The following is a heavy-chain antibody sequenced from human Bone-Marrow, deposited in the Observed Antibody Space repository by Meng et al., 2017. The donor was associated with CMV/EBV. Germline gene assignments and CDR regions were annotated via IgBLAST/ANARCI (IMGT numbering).Heavy chain of an antibody. V-gene: IGHV3-30*02. CDR3: AKDRFMDV. CDR2: IRYDGSNK. J-gene: IGHJ6*02. CDR1: GFTFSSYE. D-gene: IGHD3-3*01. Sequence: GESLKISCAASGFTFSSYEMNWVRQAPGKGLEWVAFIRYDGSNKYYADSVKGRFTISRDNSKNTLYLQMNSLRAEDTAVYYCAKDRFMDVWGQGTTVTVSS.